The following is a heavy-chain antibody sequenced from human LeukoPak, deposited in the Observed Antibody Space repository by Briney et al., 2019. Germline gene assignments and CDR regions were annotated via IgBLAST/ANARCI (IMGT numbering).Heavy chain of an antibody. Sequence: SQTLSLTCAISGDSVSSNTAAWNWVRQSPSRGLEWLGRTYYRSKWYYDYATSVSSRIAINPDTSNNLFSLQLNSVTPEDTAVYYCARDPGYYYGMGVWGQGTTVTVSS. V-gene: IGHV6-1*01. CDR2: TYYRSKWYY. CDR1: GDSVSSNTAA. CDR3: ARDPGYYYGMGV. D-gene: IGHD2-15*01. J-gene: IGHJ6*02.